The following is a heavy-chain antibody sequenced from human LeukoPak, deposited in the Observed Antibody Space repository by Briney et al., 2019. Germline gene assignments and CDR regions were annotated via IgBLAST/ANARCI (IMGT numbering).Heavy chain of an antibody. CDR1: GFTFSSYA. J-gene: IGHJ5*02. CDR3: AKDPSYSSGWYLNWFDP. CDR2: ISGSGGST. Sequence: GGSLRLSCAASGFTFSSYAMSWVRQAPGKGLEWVSAISGSGGSTYYADSVKGRFTISRDNPKNTLYLQMNSLRAEDTAVYYYAKDPSYSSGWYLNWFDPWGQGTLVTVSS. D-gene: IGHD6-19*01. V-gene: IGHV3-23*01.